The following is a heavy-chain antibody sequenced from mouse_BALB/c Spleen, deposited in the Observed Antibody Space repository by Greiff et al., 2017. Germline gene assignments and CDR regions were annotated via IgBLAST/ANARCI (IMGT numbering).Heavy chain of an antibody. V-gene: IGHV3-2*02. D-gene: IGHD6-1*01. CDR1: GYSITSDYA. CDR3: ASTAY. Sequence: EVQLQQSGPGLVKPSQSLSLTCTVTGYSITSDYAWNWIRQFPGNKLEWMGYISYSGSTSYNPSLKSRISITRDTSKNQFFLQLNSVTTEDTATYYCASTAYWGQGTTLTVSS. CDR2: ISYSGST. J-gene: IGHJ2*01.